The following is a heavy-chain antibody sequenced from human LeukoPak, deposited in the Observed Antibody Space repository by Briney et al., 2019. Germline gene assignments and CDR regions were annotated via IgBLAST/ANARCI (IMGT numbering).Heavy chain of an antibody. V-gene: IGHV3-23*01. CDR2: ITDSGGDT. CDR1: GFTFRSYA. J-gene: IGHJ4*02. Sequence: PGGSLSLSCAASGFTFRSYAMSWVRQAPGKGLEWVSSITDSGGDTWYGDSVKGRSTISRDNSKDSLYLQLNILRAEDTAVYYCAKGSRSSRPYYFDYWGQGALVTVSS. D-gene: IGHD2-2*01. CDR3: AKGSRSSRPYYFDY.